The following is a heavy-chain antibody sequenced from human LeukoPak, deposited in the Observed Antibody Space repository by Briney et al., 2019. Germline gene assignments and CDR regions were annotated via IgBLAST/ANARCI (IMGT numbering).Heavy chain of an antibody. V-gene: IGHV3-30-3*01. Sequence: GGSLRLSCAASGFTFSSCPMHWVRQAPGKGLEWVAIISYDGSNKYYADSVKGRFTISRDNSKNTLYLEMNGLRAEDTAVYYCVRGWGSTVYASAFDVWGQGTMVTVSS. J-gene: IGHJ3*01. CDR1: GFTFSSCP. D-gene: IGHD2/OR15-2a*01. CDR3: VRGWGSTVYASAFDV. CDR2: ISYDGSNK.